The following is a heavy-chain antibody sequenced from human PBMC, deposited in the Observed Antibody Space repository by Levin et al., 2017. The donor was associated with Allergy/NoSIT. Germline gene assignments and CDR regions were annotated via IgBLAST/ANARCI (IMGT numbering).Heavy chain of an antibody. CDR2: IYSSGST. CDR1: GFSVNSNY. V-gene: IGHV3-53*01. Sequence: GGSLRLSCAASGFSVNSNYMTWVRQAPGKGLEWVSVIYSSGSTYYADSVKGRFTISRDNSKNTLYLQMTSLRAEDTAVYYCARPGHCSGGICYNGDAFDIWGQGTMVTVSS. J-gene: IGHJ3*02. D-gene: IGHD2-15*01. CDR3: ARPGHCSGGICYNGDAFDI.